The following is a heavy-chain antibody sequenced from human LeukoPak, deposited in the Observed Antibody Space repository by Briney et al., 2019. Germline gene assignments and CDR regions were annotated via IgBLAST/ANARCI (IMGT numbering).Heavy chain of an antibody. V-gene: IGHV3-21*01. CDR1: GFTFNDYD. D-gene: IGHD3-16*01. Sequence: GGSLRLSCSASGFTFNDYDMIWVRQAPGKGLEWVSSISYLSSHVFYGDSVKGRFSISRDNAKNSLYLQMNSLGAEDTAIYYCGRAFPPLRTSSAGDLWGQGILVTVSS. CDR3: GRAFPPLRTSSAGDL. CDR2: ISYLSSHV. J-gene: IGHJ4*02.